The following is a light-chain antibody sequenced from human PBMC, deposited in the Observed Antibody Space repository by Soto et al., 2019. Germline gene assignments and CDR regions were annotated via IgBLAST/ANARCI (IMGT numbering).Light chain of an antibody. CDR1: SSNIGAGYD. CDR3: QSYDSSLSGWV. V-gene: IGLV1-40*01. J-gene: IGLJ3*02. CDR2: GNS. Sequence: QYVLTQPPSVSGAPGQRVTISCTGSSSNIGAGYDVHWYQQLPGTAPKLLIYGNSNRPSGFPDRFSGSKSGTSASLAITGLQAEDEADYDCQSYDSSLSGWVFGGGTKLTVL.